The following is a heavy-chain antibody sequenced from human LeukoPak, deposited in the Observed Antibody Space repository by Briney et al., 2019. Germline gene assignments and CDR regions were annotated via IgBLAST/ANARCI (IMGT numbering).Heavy chain of an antibody. J-gene: IGHJ5*02. CDR2: IYYSGST. Sequence: SETLSLTCTVSGGSISSSSYYWGWIRQPPGKGLEWIGSIYYSGSTYYNPSLKSRVTISVDTSKNQFSLKLSSVTAADTAVYYCARDLGYGDYTDWFDPWGQGTLVTVSS. V-gene: IGHV4-39*07. D-gene: IGHD4-17*01. CDR3: ARDLGYGDYTDWFDP. CDR1: GGSISSSSYY.